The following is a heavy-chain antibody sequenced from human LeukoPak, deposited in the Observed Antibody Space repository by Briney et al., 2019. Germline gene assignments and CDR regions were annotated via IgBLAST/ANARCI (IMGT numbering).Heavy chain of an antibody. CDR1: GYTFTSYG. CDR3: ARATPYDSSGYYYLYYYGMDV. D-gene: IGHD3-22*01. CDR2: ISAYNGKT. Sequence: GASVKVSCKASGYTFTSYGISWVRQAPGQGLEWMGWISAYNGKTNYAQKLQGRVTMTTDTSTSTAYMELRSLRSDDTAVYYCARATPYDSSGYYYLYYYGMDVWGQGTTVTVSS. J-gene: IGHJ6*02. V-gene: IGHV1-18*01.